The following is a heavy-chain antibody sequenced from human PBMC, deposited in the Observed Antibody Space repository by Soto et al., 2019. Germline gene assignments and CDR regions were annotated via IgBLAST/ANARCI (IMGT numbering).Heavy chain of an antibody. Sequence: QVHLVESGGGVVQPGGSLRLSGAASAFTFRSYGMHWVRQPPGKGLEWVAFISYDGSNTYYGDSVRGRFTISRDNSKNTLYLQMNSLRTEDTTVYYCARGGYSYGPDFDYWGQGTLVTVSS. CDR3: ARGGYSYGPDFDY. CDR1: AFTFRSYG. V-gene: IGHV3-30*03. D-gene: IGHD5-18*01. CDR2: ISYDGSNT. J-gene: IGHJ4*02.